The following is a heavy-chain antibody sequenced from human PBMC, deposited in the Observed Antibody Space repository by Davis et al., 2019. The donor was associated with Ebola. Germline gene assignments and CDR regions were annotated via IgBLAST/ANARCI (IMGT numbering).Heavy chain of an antibody. CDR2: ISGSGGST. CDR3: TKDMTAVTTPGDAFDV. CDR1: GFTFSSYA. Sequence: GESLKISCAASGFTFSSYAMSWVRQAPGKGLGWVSAISGSGGSTYYADSVKGRFTISRDNSKNTLSMQMSSLRADDTAVYYCTKDMTAVTTPGDAFDVWGQGTMVTVSS. V-gene: IGHV3-23*01. D-gene: IGHD4-17*01. J-gene: IGHJ3*01.